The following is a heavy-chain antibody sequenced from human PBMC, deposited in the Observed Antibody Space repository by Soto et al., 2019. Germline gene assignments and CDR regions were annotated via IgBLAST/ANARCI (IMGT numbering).Heavy chain of an antibody. D-gene: IGHD3-3*01. Sequence: IRLCSRASGVSFTRYAMSWVRQAPGKGLEWVSLISGSGGTTYYADSVKGRFTISRDNSKNTLFLQMNSLRAEDTAVYYCVGGTNVRSSNFWGGSLDHFDCWGTGAQGPVSS. CDR1: GVSFTRYA. CDR3: VGGTNVRSSNFWGGSLDHFDC. V-gene: IGHV3-23*01. J-gene: IGHJ4*02. CDR2: ISGSGGTT.